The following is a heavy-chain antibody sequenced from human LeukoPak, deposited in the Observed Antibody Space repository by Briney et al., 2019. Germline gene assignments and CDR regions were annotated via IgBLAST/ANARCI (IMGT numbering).Heavy chain of an antibody. J-gene: IGHJ4*02. Sequence: GGSLRLSCAASGFTFSSYWMSWVRQAPGKGLEWVANIKKDGSEKYYVDSVKGRFTISRDNAKNSLYLQMNSLRAEDTAVYYCAREGYDSSGYYYSYWGQGTLVTVSS. CDR2: IKKDGSEK. D-gene: IGHD3-22*01. V-gene: IGHV3-7*01. CDR3: AREGYDSSGYYYSY. CDR1: GFTFSSYW.